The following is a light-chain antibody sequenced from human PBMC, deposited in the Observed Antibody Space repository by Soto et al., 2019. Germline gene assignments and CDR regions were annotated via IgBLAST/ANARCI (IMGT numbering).Light chain of an antibody. CDR3: SSYTASNTVV. CDR2: DVT. J-gene: IGLJ2*01. Sequence: QSALTQPPSVSESPGQSITISCTGSSSDVAAHNFVSWYQHHPDKAPKLIIYDVTNRPSGVSNRFSGSKSGTTASLTISGLQAEDEADYYCSSYTASNTVVFGGGTKLTVL. V-gene: IGLV2-14*03. CDR1: SSDVAAHNF.